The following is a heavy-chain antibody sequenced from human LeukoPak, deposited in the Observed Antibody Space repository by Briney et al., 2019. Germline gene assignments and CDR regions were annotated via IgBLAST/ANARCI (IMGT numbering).Heavy chain of an antibody. CDR3: ARDRIVYIAAAVYHGSFDY. Sequence: PGGSLRLSCAASGFTFSSYGMHWVRQAPGKGLEWVAVIWYDGSNKYYADSVKGRFTISRDNSKNTLYLQMNSLRAEDTAVYYCARDRIVYIAAAVYHGSFDYWGQGTLVTVSS. D-gene: IGHD6-13*01. V-gene: IGHV3-30*19. J-gene: IGHJ4*02. CDR1: GFTFSSYG. CDR2: IWYDGSNK.